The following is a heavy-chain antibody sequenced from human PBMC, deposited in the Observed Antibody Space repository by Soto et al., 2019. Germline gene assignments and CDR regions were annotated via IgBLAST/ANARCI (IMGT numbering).Heavy chain of an antibody. CDR3: APIVVVTHTGY. J-gene: IGHJ4*02. V-gene: IGHV3-30*04. CDR1: GLPFSSYA. CDR2: ISYDGSNK. Sequence: QVQLVESGGGVVQPGRSLRLSCAASGLPFSSYAMHWVRQAPGKGLEWVAVISYDGSNKYYADSVKGRFTISRDNSKNTLYLQMNSLRAEDTAVYFCAPIVVVTHTGYWGQGTLVTVSS. D-gene: IGHD3-22*01.